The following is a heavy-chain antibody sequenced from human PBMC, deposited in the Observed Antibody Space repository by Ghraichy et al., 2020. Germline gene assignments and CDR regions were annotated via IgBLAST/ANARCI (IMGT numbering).Heavy chain of an antibody. V-gene: IGHV2-5*01. CDR3: AKRPGAADRVWFDA. CDR2: IYWNDDE. J-gene: IGHJ5*02. D-gene: IGHD6-13*01. Sequence: GKALEWLAVIYWNDDEHYSPSLKSRLTIIKDTSKNQVVLTMTNTDPVDTGTYYCAKRPGAADRVWFDAWGQGTLVTV.